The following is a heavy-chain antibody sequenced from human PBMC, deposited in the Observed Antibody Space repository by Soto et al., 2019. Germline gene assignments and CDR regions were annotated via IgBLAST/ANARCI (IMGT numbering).Heavy chain of an antibody. CDR3: GGDEGAPDAFDI. CDR2: IYYSGST. J-gene: IGHJ3*02. Sequence: SETLSLTCTVSGGSISSYYWSWIRQPPGKGLEWIGYIYYSGSTNYNPSLKSRVTISVDTSKNQFSLKLSSVTAADTAVYYCGGDEGAPDAFDIWGQGTMVTVSS. V-gene: IGHV4-59*01. CDR1: GGSISSYY.